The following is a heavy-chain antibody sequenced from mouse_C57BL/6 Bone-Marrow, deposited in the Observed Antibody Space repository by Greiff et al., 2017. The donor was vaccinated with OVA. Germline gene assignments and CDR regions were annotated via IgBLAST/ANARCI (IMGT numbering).Heavy chain of an antibody. V-gene: IGHV1-82*01. Sequence: LVESGPELVKPGASVKISCKASGYAFSSSWMNWVKQRPGKGLEWIGRIYPGDGDTNYNGKFKGKATLTADKSSSTAYMQLSSLTSEDSAVYFCARGFITTVVASPFAYWGQGTLVTVSA. CDR1: GYAFSSSW. D-gene: IGHD1-1*01. CDR3: ARGFITTVVASPFAY. J-gene: IGHJ3*01. CDR2: IYPGDGDT.